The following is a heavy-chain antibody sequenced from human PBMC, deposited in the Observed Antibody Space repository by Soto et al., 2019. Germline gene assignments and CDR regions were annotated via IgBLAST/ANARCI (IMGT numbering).Heavy chain of an antibody. CDR2: IFYTGTT. V-gene: IGHV4-39*02. D-gene: IGHD2-2*01. Sequence: KPSETLSLTCSVSGGSINYNSYYWGWIRQPPGKGLERVGGIFYTGTTYYSPSLKDRVTISVDTSKNSFSLNLTSVTAADTAVYFCARLVVVAPVANAWGQGTLVTVSS. CDR3: ARLVVVAPVANA. CDR1: GGSINYNSYY. J-gene: IGHJ5*02.